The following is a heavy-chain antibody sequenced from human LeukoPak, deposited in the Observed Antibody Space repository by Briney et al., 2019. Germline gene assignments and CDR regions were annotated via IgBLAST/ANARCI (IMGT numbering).Heavy chain of an antibody. Sequence: GGSLRLSCAASGFTFSSHWMHWVRQAPGKGLVWVSRINSDGSSTTYAYSVKGRFTISRDNAKNTLYLQMNSLRAEDTAVYYCAREDIVVVPAAIPSGYWGQGTLVTVSS. D-gene: IGHD2-2*01. CDR2: INSDGSST. CDR3: AREDIVVVPAAIPSGY. V-gene: IGHV3-74*03. CDR1: GFTFSSHW. J-gene: IGHJ4*02.